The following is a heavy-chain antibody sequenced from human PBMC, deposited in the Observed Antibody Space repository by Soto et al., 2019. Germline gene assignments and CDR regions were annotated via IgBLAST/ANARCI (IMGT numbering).Heavy chain of an antibody. CDR1: GGSISSGGYS. J-gene: IGHJ4*02. Sequence: QLQLQESGSGLVKPSQTLSLTCAVSGGSISSGGYSWSWIRQPPGKGLEWIGYIYHSGSTYYNPSLKSRVTISVDRSKNQFSLKLSSVTAADTAVYYCASTYYYDSSGYLPDYWGQGTLVTVSS. V-gene: IGHV4-30-2*01. CDR3: ASTYYYDSSGYLPDY. CDR2: IYHSGST. D-gene: IGHD3-22*01.